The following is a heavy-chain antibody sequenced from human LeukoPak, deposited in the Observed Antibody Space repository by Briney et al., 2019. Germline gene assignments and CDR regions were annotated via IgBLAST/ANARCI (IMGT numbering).Heavy chain of an antibody. D-gene: IGHD3-10*01. CDR3: ARRSYGSGRLFGMDV. V-gene: IGHV4-59*08. J-gene: IGHJ6*02. Sequence: PSETLSLTCTVSGGSINSYYWSWIRQPPGKGLEWIGYVSYSGSTNYTPSLKSRVTISVDTSKNQFSLKLSSVAAADTAVYYCARRSYGSGRLFGMDVWGQGTTVTVSS. CDR2: VSYSGST. CDR1: GGSINSYY.